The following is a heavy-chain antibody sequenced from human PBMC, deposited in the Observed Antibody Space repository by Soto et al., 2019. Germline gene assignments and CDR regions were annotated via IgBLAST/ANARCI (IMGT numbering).Heavy chain of an antibody. Sequence: QVQLVQSGAEVKKPGSSVKVSCKASGGTFSSYAISWVRQAPGQGLEWMGGIIPIFGTANYAQKFQGRVTITADKSTSTAYMELSSLRSEDTAVYYCARANYYDSSGPGEGWFDPWGQGTLVTVSS. D-gene: IGHD3-22*01. CDR3: ARANYYDSSGPGEGWFDP. V-gene: IGHV1-69*06. CDR1: GGTFSSYA. J-gene: IGHJ5*02. CDR2: IIPIFGTA.